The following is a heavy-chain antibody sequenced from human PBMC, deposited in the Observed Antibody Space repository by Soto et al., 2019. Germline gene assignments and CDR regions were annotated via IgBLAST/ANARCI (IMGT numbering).Heavy chain of an antibody. J-gene: IGHJ4*02. Sequence: SVKVSCKASGGTFSSYAISWVRQAPGQGLEWMGGIIPIFGTANYAQKFQGRVTITADESTSTAYMELSSLRSEDTAVYYCARVVGATRVIRFDYWGQGTLVTVS. CDR3: ARVVGATRVIRFDY. CDR2: IIPIFGTA. CDR1: GGTFSSYA. V-gene: IGHV1-69*01. D-gene: IGHD1-26*01.